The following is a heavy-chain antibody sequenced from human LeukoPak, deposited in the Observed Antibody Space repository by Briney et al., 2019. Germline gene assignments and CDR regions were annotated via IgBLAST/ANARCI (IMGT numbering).Heavy chain of an antibody. CDR3: ARGGYDILTGYLNWFDP. Sequence: ASVKVSCKPSGYTFTDYYTHWVRQAPGRGLEWMGWVDPRNGATKYAQHFQGRVTMTRDTSISTAYMELSRLRSDDTAVYYCARGGYDILTGYLNWFDPWGQGTLVTVSS. V-gene: IGHV1-2*02. J-gene: IGHJ5*02. D-gene: IGHD3-9*01. CDR2: VDPRNGAT. CDR1: GYTFTDYY.